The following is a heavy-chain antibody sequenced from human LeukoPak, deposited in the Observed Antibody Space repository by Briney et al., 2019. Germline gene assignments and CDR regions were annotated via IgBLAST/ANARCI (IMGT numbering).Heavy chain of an antibody. Sequence: PSETLSLTCTVSGGSISSYYWSWIRQPPGKGLEWIGYIYYSGSTNYNPSLKSRVTISVDTSKNQFSLKLSSVTAADAAVYYCAREIAVAGKNWFDPWGQGTLVTVSS. CDR3: AREIAVAGKNWFDP. D-gene: IGHD6-19*01. CDR2: IYYSGST. J-gene: IGHJ5*02. V-gene: IGHV4-59*01. CDR1: GGSISSYY.